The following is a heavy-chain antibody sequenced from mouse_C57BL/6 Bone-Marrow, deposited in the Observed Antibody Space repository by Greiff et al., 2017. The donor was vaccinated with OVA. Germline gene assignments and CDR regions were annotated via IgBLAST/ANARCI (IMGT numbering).Heavy chain of an antibody. CDR3: AGRENSGILWCYFEV. CDR2: IDPYSGGT. Sequence: QVQLQQPGAELVKPGASVKLSCKASGYTFTSYWMHWVKQRPGRGLEWIGRIDPYSGGTKYNEKFKSKATLTVDKPSPTAYMQRSSLTSVDSAVYYGAGRENSGILWCYFEVWGKGTTLTVSS. D-gene: IGHD1-1*02. V-gene: IGHV1-62-3*01. CDR1: GYTFTSYW. J-gene: IGHJ1*03.